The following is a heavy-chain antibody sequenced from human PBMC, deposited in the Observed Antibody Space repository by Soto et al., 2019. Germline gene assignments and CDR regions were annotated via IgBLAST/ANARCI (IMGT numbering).Heavy chain of an antibody. V-gene: IGHV4-59*01. CDR2: IYYSGST. CDR1: GGSISSYY. J-gene: IGHJ6*02. D-gene: IGHD3-3*01. CDR3: ARSPITYDFWSGYPPDYYYYGMDV. Sequence: ETLSLTCTVSGGSISSYYWSWIRQPPGKGLEWIGYIYYSGSTNYNPSLKSRVTISVDTSKNQFSLKLSSVTAADTAVYYCARSPITYDFWSGYPPDYYYYGMDVWGQGTTVTVSS.